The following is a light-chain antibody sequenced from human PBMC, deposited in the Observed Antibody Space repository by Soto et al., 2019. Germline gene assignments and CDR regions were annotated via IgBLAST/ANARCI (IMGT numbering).Light chain of an antibody. CDR3: QQYNNWPHWT. CDR1: QSVTSK. Sequence: EIVMTQSPATLSVSPGERATLSCRASQSVTSKLAWYQQRPGQAPRLLIYGASTRATGIPARFSGSGSGTEFTLTISSLQSEDFAVYYCQQYNNWPHWTFGQGTKVDIK. V-gene: IGKV3-15*01. CDR2: GAS. J-gene: IGKJ1*01.